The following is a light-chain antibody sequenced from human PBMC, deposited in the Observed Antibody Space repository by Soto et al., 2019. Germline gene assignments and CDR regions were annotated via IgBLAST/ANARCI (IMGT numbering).Light chain of an antibody. J-gene: IGKJ1*01. CDR1: QSVSTNF. CDR2: GAS. CDR3: QQYGRTSWT. V-gene: IGKV3-20*01. Sequence: EIVLTQSPGTLSLSPGEGATLSCRASQSVSTNFFAWYQQKPGQAPRLLIYGASTSATGIPDRFSGSGSGTDFTLTISRLEPEDFAVYYCQQYGRTSWTFGQGTKV.